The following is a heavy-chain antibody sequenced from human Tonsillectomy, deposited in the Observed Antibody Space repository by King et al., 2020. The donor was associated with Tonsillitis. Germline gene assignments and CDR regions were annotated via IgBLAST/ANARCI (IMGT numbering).Heavy chain of an antibody. Sequence: QLVQSGAEVKKPGASVKVSCKASGYTFTSYAMHCVRQAPGQRLEWMGWINAGNGNTKYSQKFQGSVTITRDTSASTAYMELSSLRSEDTAEYYFARGEYSSSSMAKKYYYYMDVRGKGTTVTVSS. CDR3: ARGEYSSSSMAKKYYYYMDV. D-gene: IGHD6-6*01. V-gene: IGHV1-3*01. CDR1: GYTFTSYA. CDR2: INAGNGNT. J-gene: IGHJ6*03.